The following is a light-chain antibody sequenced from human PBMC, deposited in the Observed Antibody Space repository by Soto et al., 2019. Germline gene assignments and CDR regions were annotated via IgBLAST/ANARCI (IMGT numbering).Light chain of an antibody. J-gene: IGKJ5*01. V-gene: IGKV3-11*01. CDR1: QSLRNTY. CDR3: QQRSNWLIT. Sequence: EIVLTQSPGTLSLSPGERATLSCRASQSLRNTYLSWYQQKPGQAPRLLIYGASYRATGIPARFSGSGSGTDFTLTIRSLEPEDFAVYYCQQRSNWLITFGQGTRLEIK. CDR2: GAS.